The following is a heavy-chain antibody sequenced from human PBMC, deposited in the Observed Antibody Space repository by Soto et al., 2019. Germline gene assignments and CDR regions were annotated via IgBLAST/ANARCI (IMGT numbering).Heavy chain of an antibody. J-gene: IGHJ4*02. V-gene: IGHV1-8*01. CDR1: GYTFTSYD. CDR3: ARGIPYCTNGVCHFGY. D-gene: IGHD2-8*01. CDR2: MNPNSGNT. Sequence: ASVKVSCKASGYTFTSYDINWVRQATGQGLEWMGWMNPNSGNTGYAQKFQGRVTMTRNTSISTAYMELSSLRSEDTAVYYCARGIPYCTNGVCHFGYWGQGTLVTVSS.